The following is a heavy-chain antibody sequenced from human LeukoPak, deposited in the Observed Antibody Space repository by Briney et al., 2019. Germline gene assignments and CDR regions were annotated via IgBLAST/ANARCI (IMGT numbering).Heavy chain of an antibody. Sequence: SETLSLTCTVSGGSISGYYWSWIRQPPGKGLEWIGYIYYSGSTNYNPSLKSRVTISVDTSKNQFSLKLSSVTAADTAVYYCARGADWGWYYFDYWGQGTLVTVSS. CDR3: ARGADWGWYYFDY. V-gene: IGHV4-59*01. D-gene: IGHD7-27*01. J-gene: IGHJ4*02. CDR2: IYYSGST. CDR1: GGSISGYY.